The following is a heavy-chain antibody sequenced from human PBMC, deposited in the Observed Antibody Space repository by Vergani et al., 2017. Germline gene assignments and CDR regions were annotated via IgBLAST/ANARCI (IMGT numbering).Heavy chain of an antibody. CDR3: ARSERDYYYYYMDV. Sequence: TFQGRVTITRDTSASTASLALSSLRSEDTAVYYCARSERDYYYYYMDVWGKGTTVTVSS. J-gene: IGHJ6*03. V-gene: IGHV1-3*01.